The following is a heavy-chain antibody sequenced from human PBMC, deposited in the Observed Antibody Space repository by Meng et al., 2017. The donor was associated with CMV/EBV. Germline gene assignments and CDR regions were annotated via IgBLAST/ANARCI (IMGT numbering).Heavy chain of an antibody. Sequence: GESLKISCAASGFTFSSYSMNWVRQALGKGLEWVSSISSSSSYIYYADSVKGRFTISRDNAKNSLYLQMNSLRAEDTAVYYCARDDSSYWGQGTLVTVSS. CDR3: ARDDSSY. V-gene: IGHV3-21*01. J-gene: IGHJ4*02. CDR2: ISSSSSYI. CDR1: GFTFSSYS. D-gene: IGHD3-22*01.